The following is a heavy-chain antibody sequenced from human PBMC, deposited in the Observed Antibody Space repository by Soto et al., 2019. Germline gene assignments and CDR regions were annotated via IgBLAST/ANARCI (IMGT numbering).Heavy chain of an antibody. Sequence: ASVKVSCKASGYTFTSYGISWVRQAPGQGLEWMGWISAYNGNTNYAQKLQGRVTMTTDTSTSTAYMELRSLRSDDTAVYYCARDNQVGAMVTREGYGMEVWGQGTTVSVSS. V-gene: IGHV1-18*01. CDR1: GYTFTSYG. CDR3: ARDNQVGAMVTREGYGMEV. D-gene: IGHD5-18*01. J-gene: IGHJ6*02. CDR2: ISAYNGNT.